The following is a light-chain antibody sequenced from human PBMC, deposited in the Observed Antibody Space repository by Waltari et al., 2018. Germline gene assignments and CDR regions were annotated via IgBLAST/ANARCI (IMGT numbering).Light chain of an antibody. V-gene: IGKV1-39*01. CDR1: QSITNY. CDR3: LQTYSTLMFS. CDR2: DAS. Sequence: DIQMTQSPSSLSASVGDRVTMTCRASQSITNYLSWYQHKLGEAPNLLVYDASTLVSGVPSRFNGSVSGTEFTLTISSLQPEDLATYYCLQTYSTLMFSFGPGTKVDL. J-gene: IGKJ3*01.